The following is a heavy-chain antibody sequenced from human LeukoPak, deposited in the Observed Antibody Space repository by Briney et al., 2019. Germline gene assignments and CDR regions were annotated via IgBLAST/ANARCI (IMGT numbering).Heavy chain of an antibody. V-gene: IGHV4-39*07. D-gene: IGHD3-16*01. CDR2: MYYSGST. CDR1: GDSISSSSYY. Sequence: SETLSLTCTVSGDSISSSSYYWGWIRQPPGKGLEWIGSMYYSGSTYYNPSLKSRVTISVDTSKNQFSLKLSSVTAADTAVYYCARVSWGSSFAVGAFDIWGQGTMVTVSS. J-gene: IGHJ3*02. CDR3: ARVSWGSSFAVGAFDI.